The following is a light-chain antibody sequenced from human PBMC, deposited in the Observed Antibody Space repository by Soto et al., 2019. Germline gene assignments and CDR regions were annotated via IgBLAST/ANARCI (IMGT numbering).Light chain of an antibody. CDR2: GAS. Sequence: DIQMTQSPSSLSASVGDRVTITCRATQSISTYLNWYQQIPGKAPKLLIYGASILQSGVPSRFSGGGPGTEFTLTISSLQPEDFAIYYCQQSFSIPPQYTFGQGTKLEIK. CDR1: QSISTY. CDR3: QQSFSIPPQYT. V-gene: IGKV1-39*01. J-gene: IGKJ2*01.